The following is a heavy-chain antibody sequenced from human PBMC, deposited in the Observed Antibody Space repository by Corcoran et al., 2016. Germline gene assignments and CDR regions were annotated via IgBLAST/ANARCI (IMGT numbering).Heavy chain of an antibody. CDR3: AGHRGYYGSGLSFDH. CDR1: EYTFTSYW. J-gene: IGHJ4*02. Sequence: EVHLVQSGAEVKKPGESLRISCQASEYTFTSYWIGWVRQMPGKGLEWMGIIFPGDSDTRYSPSFQGQVTMSVDRSISTAYLQWSSLKASDRAMYFCAGHRGYYGSGLSFDHWGQGTLVTVSS. V-gene: IGHV5-51*01. CDR2: IFPGDSDT. D-gene: IGHD3-10*01.